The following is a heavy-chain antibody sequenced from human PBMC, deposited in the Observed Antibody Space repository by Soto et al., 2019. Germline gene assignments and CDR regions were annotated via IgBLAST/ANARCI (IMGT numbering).Heavy chain of an antibody. CDR1: GGTFSSYT. V-gene: IGHV1-69*04. Sequence: GASVKVSCKASGGTFSSYTISWVRQAPGQGLEWMGRIIPILGIANYAQKFQGRVTITADKSTSTAYMELSSLRSEDTAVYYCARDPPGDIVVVVAATPSGPEDYWGQGTLVTVSS. D-gene: IGHD2-15*01. CDR2: IIPILGIA. J-gene: IGHJ4*02. CDR3: ARDPPGDIVVVVAATPSGPEDY.